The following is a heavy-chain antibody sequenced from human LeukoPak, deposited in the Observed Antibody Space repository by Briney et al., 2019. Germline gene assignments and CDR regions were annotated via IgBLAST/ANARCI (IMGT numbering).Heavy chain of an antibody. CDR1: GLTFSRFW. Sequence: GGSLRLSCAASGLTFSRFWMSWVRQAPGKGLEWVANIKQDGSEKYYVDSVKGRFTISRDNAKNSLYLQMNSLRVEDTAVFYCARGEYYYDGGYWGQGTLVTVSS. D-gene: IGHD3-22*01. CDR2: IKQDGSEK. J-gene: IGHJ1*01. CDR3: ARGEYYYDGGY. V-gene: IGHV3-7*04.